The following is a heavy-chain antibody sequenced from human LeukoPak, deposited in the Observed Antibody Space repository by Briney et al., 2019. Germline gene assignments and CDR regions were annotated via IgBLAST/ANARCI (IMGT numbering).Heavy chain of an antibody. CDR1: GFTFSIYA. J-gene: IGHJ4*02. D-gene: IGHD4-17*01. CDR2: ISGSGDTT. CDR3: AKVYGDGAYYFDY. V-gene: IGHV3-23*01. Sequence: GGSLRLSCAASGFTFSIYAMSWVRQAPGKGLEWVSTISGSGDTTYYADSVKGRFTISRDNSQNTLSLQMNSLTGEDTAVYDCAKVYGDGAYYFDYWGQGTLVTVSS.